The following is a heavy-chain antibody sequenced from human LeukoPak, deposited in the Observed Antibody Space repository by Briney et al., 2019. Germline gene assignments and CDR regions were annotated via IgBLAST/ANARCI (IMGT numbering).Heavy chain of an antibody. CDR2: ISGSGGST. J-gene: IGHJ4*02. Sequence: GSLRLSCVASGFTISSYWMTWVRQAPGKGLEWVSAISGSGGSTYYADSVKGRFTISRDNSKNTLYLQMNSLRAEDTAVYYCAKCSGYYYDSSGYYKGYWGQGTLVTVSS. CDR1: GFTISSYW. V-gene: IGHV3-23*01. CDR3: AKCSGYYYDSSGYYKGY. D-gene: IGHD3-22*01.